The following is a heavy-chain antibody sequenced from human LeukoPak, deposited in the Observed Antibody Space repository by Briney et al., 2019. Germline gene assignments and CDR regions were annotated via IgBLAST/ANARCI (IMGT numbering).Heavy chain of an antibody. D-gene: IGHD2-2*01. CDR3: ARQGICSSTSCYVVDV. CDR1: GGPITTKNW. J-gene: IGHJ6*04. Sequence: SETLSLTCAVSGGPITTKNWWIWIRQPPGKRLEWIGEINHSGSTSYNPSLKSRVTVSVDTSKNQFSLKLSSVTAADTAVYYCARQGICSSTSCYVVDVWGKGTTVIVSS. CDR2: INHSGST. V-gene: IGHV4-4*02.